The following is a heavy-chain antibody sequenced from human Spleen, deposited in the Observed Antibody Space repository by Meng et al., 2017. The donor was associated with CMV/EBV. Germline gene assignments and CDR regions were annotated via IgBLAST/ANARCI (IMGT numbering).Heavy chain of an antibody. CDR1: GFTFDDYT. V-gene: IGHV3-43*01. CDR3: AKEMGFCSGASCFPPDY. J-gene: IGHJ4*02. CDR2: ITWDGGRT. D-gene: IGHD2-15*01. Sequence: GESLKISCATSGFTFDDYTLHWDRQAPGKGLEWVSLITWDGGRTDYGDSVRGRFTVSRDNSKASLFLHMKSLRTEDTAFYYCAKEMGFCSGASCFPPDYWGQGTLVTVSS.